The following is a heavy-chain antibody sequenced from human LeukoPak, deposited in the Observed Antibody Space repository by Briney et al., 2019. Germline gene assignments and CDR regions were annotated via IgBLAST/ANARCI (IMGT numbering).Heavy chain of an antibody. CDR2: IYSGGNT. Sequence: SGGSLRLPCAASGFTVSSNYMSWVRQAPGKGLEWVSVIYSGGNTYYADSVQGRFTMSRENPKNTLYLQMNSLRAEDTAVYYCARAHDRGYYYGFDYWGQGTLVTVSS. J-gene: IGHJ4*02. CDR3: ARAHDRGYYYGFDY. V-gene: IGHV3-66*01. D-gene: IGHD3-22*01. CDR1: GFTVSSNY.